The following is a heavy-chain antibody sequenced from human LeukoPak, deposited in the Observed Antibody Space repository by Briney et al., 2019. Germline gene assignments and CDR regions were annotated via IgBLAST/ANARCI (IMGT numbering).Heavy chain of an antibody. J-gene: IGHJ4*02. D-gene: IGHD3-16*01. CDR2: INPNSGGT. CDR1: GYTFTGYY. Sequence: GASVKVSCKASGYTFTGYYMHWVRQAPGQGLEWMGRINPNSGGTNYAQKFQGRVTMTRDTSISTAYMELSRLRSDDTAAYYCARARGYGIHYSDYWGQGTLVTVSS. CDR3: ARARGYGIHYSDY. V-gene: IGHV1-2*06.